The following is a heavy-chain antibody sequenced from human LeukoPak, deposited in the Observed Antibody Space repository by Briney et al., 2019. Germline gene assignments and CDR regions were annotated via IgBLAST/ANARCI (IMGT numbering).Heavy chain of an antibody. CDR1: GFTFGDYA. CDR2: IRSKAYGGTT. J-gene: IGHJ4*02. V-gene: IGHV3-49*04. Sequence: GGSLRLSCTASGFTFGDYAMSCVRQAPGKGLEWVGFIRSKAYGGTTEYAASVKGRFTISRDDSKSIAYLQMNSLKTEDTAVYYCTRVTGYCSSTSCSPFDYWGQGTLVTVSS. CDR3: TRVTGYCSSTSCSPFDY. D-gene: IGHD2-2*01.